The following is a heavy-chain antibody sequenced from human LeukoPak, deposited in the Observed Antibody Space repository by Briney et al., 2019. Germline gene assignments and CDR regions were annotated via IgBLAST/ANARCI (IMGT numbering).Heavy chain of an antibody. J-gene: IGHJ4*02. CDR1: GFTVSRNY. CDR3: ARDRDYGGFDY. V-gene: IGHV3-53*01. D-gene: IGHD4-23*01. Sequence: PGGSLRLSCAASGFTVSRNYMSWVRQAPGKGLEWVSVIYSSGGTYYADSVKGRFTISRDTSKNTLYLQMNSLRAEDTAVYYCARDRDYGGFDYWGQGTPVTVSS. CDR2: IYSSGGT.